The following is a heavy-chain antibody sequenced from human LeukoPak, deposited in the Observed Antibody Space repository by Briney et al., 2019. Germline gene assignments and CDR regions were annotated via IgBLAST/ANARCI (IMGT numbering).Heavy chain of an antibody. CDR3: ARAGMGGSGIHDFDY. Sequence: ASVKVSCKASGNTFTGYYMHWVRQAPGQGLEWMGWINPNSGGTNYAQKFQGRVTMTRDTSIRTAYIDLSRLRSDDTAAYYCARAGMGGSGIHDFDYWGQGTLVTVSS. J-gene: IGHJ4*02. CDR2: INPNSGGT. CDR1: GNTFTGYY. V-gene: IGHV1-2*02. D-gene: IGHD3-10*01.